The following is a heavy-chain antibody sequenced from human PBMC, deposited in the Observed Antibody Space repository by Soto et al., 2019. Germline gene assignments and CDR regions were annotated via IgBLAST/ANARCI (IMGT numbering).Heavy chain of an antibody. J-gene: IGHJ4*02. CDR2: IYNSGST. D-gene: IGHD3-22*01. CDR1: GGSISSGEYY. CDR3: ARNLYYYDSGGYIHYYFDY. Sequence: SETLSLTCTVSGGSISSGEYYWSWIRQPPGKGLEWIGYIYNSGSTYYNPSLKSRVTISADTSKNQFSLKLSSVTAADTAVYYCARNLYYYDSGGYIHYYFDYWGQGTLVTSPQ. V-gene: IGHV4-30-4*01.